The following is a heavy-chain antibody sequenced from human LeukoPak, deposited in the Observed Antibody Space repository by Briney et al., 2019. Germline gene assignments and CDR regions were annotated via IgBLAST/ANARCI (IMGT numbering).Heavy chain of an antibody. Sequence: GGSLRLSCAVSGFTISNNGMHWVRQAPGKGLEWVAGISGSGGGTNYADSVKGRFTISRDNPKNTLFLQMNNLRAEDTAVYFCAKRGVVIRVILVGFHKEAYYFDSWGQGALVTVSS. CDR1: GFTISNNG. J-gene: IGHJ4*02. V-gene: IGHV3-23*01. CDR3: AKRGVVIRVILVGFHKEAYYFDS. CDR2: ISGSGGGT. D-gene: IGHD3-22*01.